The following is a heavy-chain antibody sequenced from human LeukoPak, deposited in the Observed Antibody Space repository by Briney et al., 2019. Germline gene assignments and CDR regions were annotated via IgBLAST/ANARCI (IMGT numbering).Heavy chain of an antibody. CDR1: KFTFSTYW. Sequence: GGPLRLSCAASKFTFSTYWMHWVRQAPGKGLVWVSRIISDGSTTSYADSVKGRFTISRDNAKNTLYLQMNSLRAEDTAVYYCAREDVDIAVAASGAFDIWGQGTMVTVSS. CDR2: IISDGSTT. D-gene: IGHD6-19*01. CDR3: AREDVDIAVAASGAFDI. V-gene: IGHV3-74*01. J-gene: IGHJ3*02.